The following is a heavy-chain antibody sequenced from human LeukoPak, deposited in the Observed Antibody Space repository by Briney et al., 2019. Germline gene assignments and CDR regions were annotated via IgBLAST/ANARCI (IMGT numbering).Heavy chain of an antibody. CDR2: IRYDGSNK. V-gene: IGHV3-30*02. CDR3: AKDLYCSSTSCPPDAFDI. CDR1: GFTFSSYG. Sequence: GGSLRLSCAASGFTFSSYGMHWVRQAPGKGLEGVAFIRYDGSNKYYADSVKGRFTISRDNSKNTLYLQMNSLRAEDTAVYYCAKDLYCSSTSCPPDAFDIWGQGTMVTVSS. D-gene: IGHD2-2*01. J-gene: IGHJ3*02.